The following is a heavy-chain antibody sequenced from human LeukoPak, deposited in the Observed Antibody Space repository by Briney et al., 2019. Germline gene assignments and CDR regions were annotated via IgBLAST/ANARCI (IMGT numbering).Heavy chain of an antibody. CDR1: GYSFTNYW. J-gene: IGHJ4*02. Sequence: GESLKISCKGSGYSFTNYWIGWVRQMPGKDLKWMGIIYSPSFQGQVTVSADKSISTAYLQWSSLKASDTAMYYCARRRDLYSGSYYPFDYWGQGTLVTVSS. CDR3: ARRRDLYSGSYYPFDY. V-gene: IGHV5-51*01. CDR2: IY. D-gene: IGHD1-26*01.